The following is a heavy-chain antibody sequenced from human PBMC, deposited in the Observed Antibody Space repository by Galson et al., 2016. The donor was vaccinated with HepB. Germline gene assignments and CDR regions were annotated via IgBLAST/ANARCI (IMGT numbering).Heavy chain of an antibody. V-gene: IGHV3-11*06. CDR1: GFTFSDYY. CDR2: ISRSSSYI. CDR3: AREGRGAYSNTIDS. J-gene: IGHJ4*02. D-gene: IGHD3-16*01. Sequence: SLRLSCAASGFTFSDYYMSWIRQAPGKGLEWISYISRSSSYIIYADSVKGRFTISRDDAKNSLYLQMNSLRAEDTAVYYCAREGRGAYSNTIDSWGPGTLVTVSS.